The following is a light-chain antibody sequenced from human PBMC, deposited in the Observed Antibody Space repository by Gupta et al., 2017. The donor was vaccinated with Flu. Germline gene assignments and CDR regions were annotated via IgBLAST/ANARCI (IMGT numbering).Light chain of an antibody. CDR3: LQDYMNPWT. J-gene: IGKJ1*01. CDR1: QGIVND. CDR2: AAS. Sequence: VHLTSSPSSLSASVGDRVTITCRASQGIVNDLSWYQQKPGKAPKILIYAASSLQSGVPSRFSGSGSGTDFTLTISSLQPEDFATYYCLQDYMNPWTFGQGTKVEIK. V-gene: IGKV1-6*01.